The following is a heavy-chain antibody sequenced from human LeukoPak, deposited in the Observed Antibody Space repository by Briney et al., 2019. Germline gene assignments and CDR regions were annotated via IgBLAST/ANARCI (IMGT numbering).Heavy chain of an antibody. CDR2: IIPIFGTA. Sequence: GASVKVSCKASGGTFSSYAISWVRRAPGQGLEWMGGIIPIFGTANYAQKFQGRVTMTRDMSTSTVYTELSSLRSEDTAVYYCARGYYYDSSGYFDYWGQGTLVTVSS. CDR1: GGTFSSYA. V-gene: IGHV1-69*05. D-gene: IGHD3-22*01. J-gene: IGHJ4*02. CDR3: ARGYYYDSSGYFDY.